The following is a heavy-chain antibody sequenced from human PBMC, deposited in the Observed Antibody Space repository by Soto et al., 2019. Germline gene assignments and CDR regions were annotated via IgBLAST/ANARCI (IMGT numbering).Heavy chain of an antibody. Sequence: QVEPQEWGAGRLKPSETLSLTSAVYGGSFSGYYWSWIRRPPGKGLEGIGEINHGGGTNYNPSPKSRVTISVDTSKNQFSLKLSSVTAADTAVYYCARGDSTYYFDYWGQGTLVTVSS. CDR1: GGSFSGYY. CDR3: ARGDSTYYFDY. D-gene: IGHD2-15*01. V-gene: IGHV4-34*01. CDR2: INHGGGT. J-gene: IGHJ4*02.